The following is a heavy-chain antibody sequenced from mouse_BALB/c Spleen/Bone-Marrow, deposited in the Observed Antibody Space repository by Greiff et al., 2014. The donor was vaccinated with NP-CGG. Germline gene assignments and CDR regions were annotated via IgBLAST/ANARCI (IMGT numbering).Heavy chain of an antibody. CDR2: ISYDGSN. CDR3: ARGGITTRYYNMDY. D-gene: IGHD2-4*01. V-gene: IGHV3-6*02. J-gene: IGHJ4*01. Sequence: EVKLQESGPGLVKPSQSLSLTCSVTGYSITSGYYWNWIRQFPGNKLEWMGYISYDGSNNFNPSLKNRISITRDTSKSQFFLKLNSVTTEDTATYYCARGGITTRYYNMDYWGQGTSVTVSS. CDR1: GYSITSGYY.